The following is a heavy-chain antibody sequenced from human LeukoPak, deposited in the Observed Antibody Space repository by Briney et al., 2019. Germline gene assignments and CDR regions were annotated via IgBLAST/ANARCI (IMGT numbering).Heavy chain of an antibody. CDR1: GYTFTSYG. CDR3: ARDFYRITIFGVVIMEGYYYGMDV. J-gene: IGHJ6*02. D-gene: IGHD3-3*01. Sequence: ASVKVSCKASGYTFTSYGISWVRQAPGQGLEWMGWISAYNGNTNYAQKLQGRVTMTTDTSTSTAYMELRSLRSDDTAVYYCARDFYRITIFGVVIMEGYYYGMDVWGQGTTVTVSS. CDR2: ISAYNGNT. V-gene: IGHV1-18*01.